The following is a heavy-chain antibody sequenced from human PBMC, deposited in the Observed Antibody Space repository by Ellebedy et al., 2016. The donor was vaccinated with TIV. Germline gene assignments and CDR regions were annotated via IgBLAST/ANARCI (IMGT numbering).Heavy chain of an antibody. Sequence: GGSLRLSXAASGFTFSSYAMSWVRQAPGKGLEWVSAISGSGGSTYYADSVRGRFTISRDNSKKTLYLQMNSLRVEDTAVYYCAKERSSWLVSYYYGVDVWGQGTTVTVS. CDR3: AKERSSWLVSYYYGVDV. CDR1: GFTFSSYA. D-gene: IGHD6-19*01. J-gene: IGHJ6*02. V-gene: IGHV3-23*01. CDR2: ISGSGGST.